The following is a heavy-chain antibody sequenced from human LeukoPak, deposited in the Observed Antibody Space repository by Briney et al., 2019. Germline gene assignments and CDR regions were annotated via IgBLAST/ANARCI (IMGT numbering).Heavy chain of an antibody. Sequence: ASVKVSCKASGYTFTSYAMHWVRQAPGQRLEWMGWINAGNGNTKYSQEFQGRVTITRDTSASTAYMELSSLRSEDMAVYYCARGYGSSWPRWFDYWGQGTLVTVSS. CDR2: INAGNGNT. CDR1: GYTFTSYA. J-gene: IGHJ4*02. D-gene: IGHD6-13*01. CDR3: ARGYGSSWPRWFDY. V-gene: IGHV1-3*03.